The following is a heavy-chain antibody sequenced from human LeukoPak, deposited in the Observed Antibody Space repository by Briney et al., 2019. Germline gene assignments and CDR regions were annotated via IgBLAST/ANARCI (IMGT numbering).Heavy chain of an antibody. J-gene: IGHJ6*02. V-gene: IGHV3-7*04. CDR2: IKQDGSEK. CDR1: GFTFSDYY. CDR3: GRAMDV. Sequence: TGGSLRLSCAASGFTFSDYYMSWIRQAPGKGLEWVANIKQDGSEKYYVDSVKGRFTISRDNAKNSLYLQMNSLSAEDTAVYYCGRAMDVWGQGTTVTVSS.